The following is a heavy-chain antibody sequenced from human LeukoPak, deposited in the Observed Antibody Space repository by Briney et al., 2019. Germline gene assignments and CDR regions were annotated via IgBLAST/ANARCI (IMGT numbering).Heavy chain of an antibody. D-gene: IGHD6-19*01. Sequence: GGSLRLSCAASGFTFDNYAMHWVRQAPGKGLEWLSIISWNSGYIGYADSVKGRFTISRDNAKKSLDLQMNSLRAEDTAFYYCAKVRGPYSSGYFFDYWGQGTLVTVSS. CDR2: ISWNSGYI. CDR3: AKVRGPYSSGYFFDY. J-gene: IGHJ4*02. V-gene: IGHV3-9*01. CDR1: GFTFDNYA.